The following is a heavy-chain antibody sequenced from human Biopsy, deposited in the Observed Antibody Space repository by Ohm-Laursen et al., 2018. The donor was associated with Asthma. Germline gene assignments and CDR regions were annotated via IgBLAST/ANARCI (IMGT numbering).Heavy chain of an antibody. CDR1: GFAVSRDH. J-gene: IGHJ4*02. D-gene: IGHD3-22*01. CDR2: IYSGGTS. Sequence: SLRLSCSASGFAVSRDHMFWVRQAPGEGLEWVSVIYSGGTSHTADSVRGRFTISRDYSKNTLYLQMHSLRAEDTAVYYCARGDSSNWPHYYFDYWGQGTLVTVSS. CDR3: ARGDSSNWPHYYFDY. V-gene: IGHV3-53*01.